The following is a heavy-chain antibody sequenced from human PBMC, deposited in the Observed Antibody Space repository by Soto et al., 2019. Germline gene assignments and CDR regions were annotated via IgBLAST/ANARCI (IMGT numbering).Heavy chain of an antibody. Sequence: QVQLVQSGAEVKKPGSSVKVSCKASGGTFSSYAISWVRQAPGQGLEWMGGIIPIFGTANYAQKFQGRVTITADESTSTAYMELSSLRSEGTAVYYCARGTYYYDSSGNGGCYWGQGTLVTVSS. V-gene: IGHV1-69*01. J-gene: IGHJ4*02. CDR1: GGTFSSYA. D-gene: IGHD3-22*01. CDR3: ARGTYYYDSSGNGGCY. CDR2: IIPIFGTA.